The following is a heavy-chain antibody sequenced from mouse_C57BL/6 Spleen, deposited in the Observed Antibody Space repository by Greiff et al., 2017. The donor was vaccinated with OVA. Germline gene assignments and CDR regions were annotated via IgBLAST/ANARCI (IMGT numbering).Heavy chain of an antibody. J-gene: IGHJ4*01. CDR2: INPSSGYT. CDR1: GYTFTSYW. CDR3: ARGLYDYDVRAMNY. V-gene: IGHV1-7*01. Sequence: VQLQQSGAELAKPGASVTLSCKASGYTFTSYWMHWVKQRPGQGLEWIGYINPSSGYTTYNQKFKDKATLTADKSSSTAYMQLSSLTYEDSAVYYCARGLYDYDVRAMNYWGQETSATVSS. D-gene: IGHD2-4*01.